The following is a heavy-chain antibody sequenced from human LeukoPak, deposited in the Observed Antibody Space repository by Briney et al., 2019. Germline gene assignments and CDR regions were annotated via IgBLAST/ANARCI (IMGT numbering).Heavy chain of an antibody. Sequence: SETLSLTCTVSGGSISSSSYYWGWIRQPPGKGLEWIGSIYYSGSTYYNPSLKSRVTISVDTSKNQFSLKLSSVTAADTAVYYCARGVPLDYWGQGTLVTVSS. J-gene: IGHJ4*02. CDR2: IYYSGST. V-gene: IGHV4-39*07. CDR3: ARGVPLDY. D-gene: IGHD2-8*01. CDR1: GGSISSSSYY.